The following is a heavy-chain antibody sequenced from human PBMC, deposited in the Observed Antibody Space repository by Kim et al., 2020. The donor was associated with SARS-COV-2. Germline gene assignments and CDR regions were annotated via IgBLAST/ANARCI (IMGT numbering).Heavy chain of an antibody. J-gene: IGHJ6*02. CDR3: ARAHCSSTSCSTWFGELLYYGMDV. V-gene: IGHV6-1*01. Sequence: SQTLSLTCAISGDSVSSNSAAWNWIRQSPSRGLEWLGRTYYRSKWYNDYAVSVKSRITINPDTSKNQFSLQLNSVTPEDTAVYYCARAHCSSTSCSTWFGELLYYGMDVWGQGTTVTVSS. D-gene: IGHD2-2*01. CDR1: GDSVSSNSAA. CDR2: TYYRSKWYN.